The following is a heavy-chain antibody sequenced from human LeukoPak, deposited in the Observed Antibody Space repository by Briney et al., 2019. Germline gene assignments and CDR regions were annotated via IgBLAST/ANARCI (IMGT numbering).Heavy chain of an antibody. CDR2: IKQDGSEK. J-gene: IGHJ4*02. D-gene: IGHD1-26*01. Sequence: PGGSLRLSCAASGFTFSSYWMSWVRQVPGKGLEWVANIKQDGSEKYYVDSVKGRFTISRDNAKNSLYLEMNSPRAEDAGVYYCARDKIVGATALGYWGQGTLVTVSS. CDR3: ARDKIVGATALGY. CDR1: GFTFSSYW. V-gene: IGHV3-7*01.